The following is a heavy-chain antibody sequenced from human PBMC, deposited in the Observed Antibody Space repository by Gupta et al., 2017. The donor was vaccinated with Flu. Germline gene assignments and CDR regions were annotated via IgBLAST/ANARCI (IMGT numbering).Heavy chain of an antibody. CDR3: ARDATGVTPLPFDY. CDR2: IYHSGST. J-gene: IGHJ4*01. V-gene: IGHV4-38-2*02. Sequence: QVQLQESGPGLVKPSETLSLTCAVSGYSISSGYYWGWIRQPPGKGLEWIGSIYHSGSTYYNPALKSRVTISVDTSKNQLSLKLSSVTAADTAVYYCARDATGVTPLPFDYGGHVTLVTVYS. D-gene: IGHD4-17*01. CDR1: GYSISSGYY.